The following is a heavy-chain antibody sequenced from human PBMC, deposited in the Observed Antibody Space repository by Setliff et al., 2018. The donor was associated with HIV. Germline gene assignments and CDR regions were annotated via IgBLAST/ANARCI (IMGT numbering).Heavy chain of an antibody. CDR3: ARAGSAAASPLDY. CDR2: IYHSGST. CDR1: GYSISSGYY. J-gene: IGHJ4*02. D-gene: IGHD6-13*01. V-gene: IGHV4-38-2*02. Sequence: PSETLSLTCTVSGYSISSGYYWGWIRQPPGEGLEWIGSIYHSGSTYYNPSLKSRVTISIDTSKNQFSLKLTSVTAADTAVYYCARAGSAAASPLDYWGQGTLVTSPQ.